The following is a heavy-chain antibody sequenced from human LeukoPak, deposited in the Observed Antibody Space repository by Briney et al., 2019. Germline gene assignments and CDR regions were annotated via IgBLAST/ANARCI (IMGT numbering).Heavy chain of an antibody. V-gene: IGHV3-21*01. Sequence: GGSLRLSCAASGFTFSSYSMNWVRQAPGKGLEWVSSISSSSSYIYYADSVKGRFTISRDNAKNSLYLQMNSLRAEDTAVYYCARDRGTTVTYIDYWGQGTLVTVSS. CDR2: ISSSSSYI. CDR1: GFTFSSYS. D-gene: IGHD4-17*01. CDR3: ARDRGTTVTYIDY. J-gene: IGHJ4*02.